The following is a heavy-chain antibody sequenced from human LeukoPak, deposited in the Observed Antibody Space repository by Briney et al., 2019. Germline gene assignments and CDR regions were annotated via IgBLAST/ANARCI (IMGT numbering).Heavy chain of an antibody. J-gene: IGHJ5*02. D-gene: IGHD6-19*01. CDR2: IYYSGST. CDR1: GGSISSSSYY. V-gene: IGHV4-39*07. CDR3: ARVGSGWTNRFDP. Sequence: SETLSLTCTVSGGSISSSSYYWGWIRQPPGKGLEWIGSIYYSGSTYYNPSLKSRVTMSVDTSKNQFSLKLSSVTAADTAVYYCARVGSGWTNRFDPWGQGTLVTVSS.